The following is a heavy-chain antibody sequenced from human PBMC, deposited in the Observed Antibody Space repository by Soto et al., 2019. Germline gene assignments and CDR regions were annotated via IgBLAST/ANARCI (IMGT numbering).Heavy chain of an antibody. CDR1: GFTFSDYY. V-gene: IGHV3-11*01. Sequence: PGGSLRLSCAASGFTFSDYYMSWIRQAPGKGLEWVSYISTSGSTSYYADSVKGRFTISRDNAKNSLFLQMNSLRADDTAVYYCARGVLAAVTKSFGYRGLGTLVTVSS. J-gene: IGHJ4*02. D-gene: IGHD6-13*01. CDR2: ISTSGSTS. CDR3: ARGVLAAVTKSFGY.